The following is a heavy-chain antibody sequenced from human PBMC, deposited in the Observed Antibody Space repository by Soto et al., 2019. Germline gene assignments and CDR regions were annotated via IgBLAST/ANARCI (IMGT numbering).Heavy chain of an antibody. D-gene: IGHD3-22*01. CDR2: INPNSGGT. Sequence: ASVKVSCKDSGYTFTGYYMHSLLQAPVQGLEWMGWINPNSGGTNYAQKFQGRVTMTRDTSISTAYMELSRLRSDDTAVYYCARDYYDSSGYYYFDYWGQGTLVTVSS. J-gene: IGHJ4*02. CDR1: GYTFTGYY. CDR3: ARDYYDSSGYYYFDY. V-gene: IGHV1-2*02.